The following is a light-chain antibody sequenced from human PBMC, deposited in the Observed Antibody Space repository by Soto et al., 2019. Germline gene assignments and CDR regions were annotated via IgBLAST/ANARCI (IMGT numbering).Light chain of an antibody. CDR1: INDVGSSNY. CDR2: DVS. J-gene: IGLJ2*01. V-gene: IGLV2-14*01. CDR3: SSYTTTSTWV. Sequence: QSALTQPASVSGSPGQSITISCTGTINDVGSSNYVSWYKQHPGKAPKLMIYDVSNRPSGVSNRFSGSKSGNTASLTISGLQAEDEADYYCSSYTTTSTWVFGGGTKLTVL.